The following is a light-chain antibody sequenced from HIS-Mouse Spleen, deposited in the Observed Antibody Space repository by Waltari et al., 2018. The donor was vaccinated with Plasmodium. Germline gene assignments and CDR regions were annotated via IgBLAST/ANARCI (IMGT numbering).Light chain of an antibody. CDR1: ALTTKY. Sequence: SYELTQPPSVSVSPGQTARNTCSGDALTTKYAYLYQQKSGQAPVLVIYEDSKRPPGIPERFSGSSSGTMATLTISGAQVEDEADYYCYSTDSSGNHRVFGGGTKLTVL. CDR2: EDS. V-gene: IGLV3-10*01. CDR3: YSTDSSGNHRV. J-gene: IGLJ3*02.